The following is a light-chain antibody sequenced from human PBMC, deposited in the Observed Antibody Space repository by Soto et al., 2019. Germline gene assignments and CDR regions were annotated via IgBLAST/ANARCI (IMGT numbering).Light chain of an antibody. CDR1: SSNIGSNY. J-gene: IGLJ1*01. CDR2: SNN. V-gene: IGLV1-47*02. CDR3: AAWDDSLSGYV. Sequence: QSVLTQPPSASGTPGQRVTISCSGSSSNIGSNYVYWYQQLPGTAPKLLIYSNNQRPSGVPDRFSGSKSGTSASLAISGLRSEDEADYYCAAWDDSLSGYVFXTGTQVTVL.